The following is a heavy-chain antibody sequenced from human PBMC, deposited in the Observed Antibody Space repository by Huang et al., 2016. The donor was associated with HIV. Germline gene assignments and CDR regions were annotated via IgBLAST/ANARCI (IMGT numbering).Heavy chain of an antibody. CDR1: GFIFNDFA. V-gene: IGHV3-49*03. J-gene: IGHJ6*03. Sequence: VESGGDAVQSGRSLRLSCRGSGFIFNDFAINWFRQSPRKGMELIGCGRSIAFGGASKSAPSVKDRFSVSRDEAKNVAFLQMENLQVDDTAVYYCSPTGDDYFYYYMDVWGNGTTVIVS. D-gene: IGHD4-17*01. CDR3: SPTGDDYFYYYMDV. CDR2: GRSIAFGGAS.